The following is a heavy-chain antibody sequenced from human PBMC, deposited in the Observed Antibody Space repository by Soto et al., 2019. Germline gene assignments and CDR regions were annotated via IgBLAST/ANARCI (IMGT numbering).Heavy chain of an antibody. V-gene: IGHV1-18*01. CDR1: GYTFTSYG. CDR3: ARDHMPAYGSGSYDQNANYYYYYGMDV. CDR2: ISAYNGNT. D-gene: IGHD3-10*01. Sequence: ASVKVSCKASGYTFTSYGISWGRQAPGQGLEWMGWISAYNGNTTYAQKPQGRVTMTTDTSTSTAYMELRSLRSDDTAMYYCARDHMPAYGSGSYDQNANYYYYYGMDVWGQGTTVTVSS. J-gene: IGHJ6*02.